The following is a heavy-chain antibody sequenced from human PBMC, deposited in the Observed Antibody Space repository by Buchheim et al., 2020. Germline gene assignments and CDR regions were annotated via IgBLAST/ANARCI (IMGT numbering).Heavy chain of an antibody. D-gene: IGHD3-16*02. Sequence: QVQLQQWGAGLLKPSETLSLTCAVYGGSFSGYYWSWIRQPPGKGLEWIGEINHSGSTNYNPSLKSRVTISVDTSKNQFSLKLSSVTAADTAVYYCASSLQSIWGSYRSLDYWGQGTL. CDR3: ASSLQSIWGSYRSLDY. CDR1: GGSFSGYY. CDR2: INHSGST. J-gene: IGHJ4*02. V-gene: IGHV4-34*01.